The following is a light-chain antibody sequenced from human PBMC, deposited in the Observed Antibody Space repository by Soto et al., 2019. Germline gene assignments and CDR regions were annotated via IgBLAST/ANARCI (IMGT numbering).Light chain of an antibody. CDR2: GAS. CDR3: QQYNNWPLT. J-gene: IGKJ4*01. Sequence: EVMMTQFPDTVSVTPGETVTLSCGASQSVRTNLAWYQQKPGQAPRLLIYGASTRATGIPARFSGSGSGTEFTLTISSLQSEDFAVYYCQQYNNWPLTFGGGTKVDI. CDR1: QSVRTN. V-gene: IGKV3-15*01.